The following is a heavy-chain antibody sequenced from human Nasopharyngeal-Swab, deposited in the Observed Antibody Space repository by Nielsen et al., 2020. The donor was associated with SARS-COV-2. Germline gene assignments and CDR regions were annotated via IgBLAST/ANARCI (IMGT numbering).Heavy chain of an antibody. CDR3: ARGYYYDSSGYYDY. V-gene: IGHV4-34*01. CDR1: GGSYGGPFSGYY. D-gene: IGHD3-22*01. J-gene: IGHJ4*02. Sequence: GSLRLSCAVYGGSYGGPFSGYYWTWIRQPPGKGLEWIGEINYSGSTNYNPSLKSRVTISVDTSKNQFSLNLNSVTAADTAVYYCARGYYYDSSGYYDYWGQGTLVTVSS. CDR2: INYSGST.